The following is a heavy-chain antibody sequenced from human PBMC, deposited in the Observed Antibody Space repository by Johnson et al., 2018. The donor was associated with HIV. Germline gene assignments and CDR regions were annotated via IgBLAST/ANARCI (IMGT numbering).Heavy chain of an antibody. CDR3: ARDGPHQRDGFDI. Sequence: VQLVESGGGVVQPGRSLRLSCAASGFTFRSYAMHWVRQAPGKGLEYVSAISSNGDTYYANSVKGRFTISRDNSKNTVYLQMDSLRAEDMAVYYCARDGPHQRDGFDIWGQGTMVTVSS. CDR1: GFTFRSYA. V-gene: IGHV3-64*01. CDR2: ISSNGDT. J-gene: IGHJ3*02.